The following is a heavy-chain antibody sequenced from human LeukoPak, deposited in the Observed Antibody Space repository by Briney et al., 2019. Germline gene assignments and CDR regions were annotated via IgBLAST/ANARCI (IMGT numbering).Heavy chain of an antibody. CDR3: ARDAEYSSGWSRYGWFDP. Sequence: GGSLRLSCAASGFTFGSYWMQWVRQAPGKGLVWVSRINSDGSSTRYADSVKGRFTISRDNAKNTLYLQMNSLRAEDTAVYYCARDAEYSSGWSRYGWFDPWGQGTLVSVSS. CDR2: INSDGSST. J-gene: IGHJ5*02. V-gene: IGHV3-74*01. D-gene: IGHD6-19*01. CDR1: GFTFGSYW.